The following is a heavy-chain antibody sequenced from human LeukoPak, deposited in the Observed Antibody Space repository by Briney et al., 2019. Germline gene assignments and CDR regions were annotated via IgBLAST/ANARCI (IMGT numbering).Heavy chain of an antibody. CDR3: VRGSGGDGYSYWGDY. J-gene: IGHJ4*02. D-gene: IGHD5-24*01. CDR1: GFTFSHYG. CDR2: IWFDGGKI. V-gene: IGHV3-33*01. Sequence: GESLKISCAASGFTFSHYGMHWVRQAPGKGLEWVAVIWFDGGKIQYPDSVKGRFTISRDNSKNTLYLQMNNLRVDDTAVYYCVRGSGGDGYSYWGDYWGQGTLVTVSP.